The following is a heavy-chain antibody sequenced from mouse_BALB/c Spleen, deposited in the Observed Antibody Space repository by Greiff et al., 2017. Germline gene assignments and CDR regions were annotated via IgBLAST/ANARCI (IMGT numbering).Heavy chain of an antibody. J-gene: IGHJ2*01. CDR1: GFTFSSYT. CDR2: ISSGGSYT. D-gene: IGHD1-2*01. Sequence: EVQGVESGGGLVKPGGSLKLSCAASGFTFSSYTMSWVRQTPEKRLEWVATISSGGSYTYYPDSVKGRFTISRDNAKNTLYLQMSSLKSEDTAMYYCTRDRGTTASYCDYGGQGTTRTVSS. V-gene: IGHV5-6-4*01. CDR3: TRDRGTTASYCDY.